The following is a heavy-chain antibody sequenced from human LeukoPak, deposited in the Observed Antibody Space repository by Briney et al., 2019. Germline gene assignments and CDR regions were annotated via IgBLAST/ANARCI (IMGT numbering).Heavy chain of an antibody. Sequence: PSETLSLTCSVSGGSISGYYWNWIRQPPGKGLEWIGYMYYSGSTNYNPSLKSRVTMSADTSRNQLSLKLSSVTAADTAVYYCAKQQLVRCFDYWGQGTLVTVSS. CDR2: MYYSGST. CDR1: GGSISGYY. D-gene: IGHD6-13*01. CDR3: AKQQLVRCFDY. V-gene: IGHV4-59*08. J-gene: IGHJ4*02.